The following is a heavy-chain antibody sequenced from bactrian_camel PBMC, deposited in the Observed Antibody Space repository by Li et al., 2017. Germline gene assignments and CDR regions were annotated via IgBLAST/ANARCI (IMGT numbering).Heavy chain of an antibody. CDR1: GNTDSMHC. D-gene: IGHD1*01. V-gene: IGHV3S53*01. CDR3: AAVDVIRGLGLRTCDEFAGF. J-gene: IGHJ6*01. CDR2: IDSDGVA. Sequence: HVQLVESGGGSVQAGGSLTLSCAASGNTDSMHCMAWFRQVPGKEREGVATIDSDGVADYSASVKGRFTISQDNRKTTMWLQMDSLKPEDTAHYYCAAVDVIRGLGLRTCDEFAGFWAQGTQVTVS.